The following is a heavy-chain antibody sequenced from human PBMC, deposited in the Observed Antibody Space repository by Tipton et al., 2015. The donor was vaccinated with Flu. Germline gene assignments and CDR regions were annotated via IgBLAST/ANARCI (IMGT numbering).Heavy chain of an antibody. V-gene: IGHV4-4*07. CDR2: IYTSGST. J-gene: IGHJ5*02. CDR1: GGSISSDY. CDR3: ARCRSGYCDWFDP. Sequence: TLSLTCTVSGGSISSDYWSWIRQPAGKGLEWIGRIYTSGSTNYNPSLKSRVTMSVDTSKNQFSLKLRSVTAADTAVYYCARCRSGYCDWFDPWGQGTLVTASS. D-gene: IGHD3-22*01.